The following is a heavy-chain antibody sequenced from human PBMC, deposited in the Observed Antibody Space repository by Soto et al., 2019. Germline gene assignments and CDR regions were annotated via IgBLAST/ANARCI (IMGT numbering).Heavy chain of an antibody. D-gene: IGHD3-3*01. CDR3: ARIRGDFWSGYFDA. CDR1: GFSLSTSKMC. Sequence: SGPTLGNPTQTVTLTCTFSGFSLSTSKMCVSWIRQPPGKALEWLALIDWTDDKYYTTSLKTRLTISKDTSKNQVVLTLTNMDPMDTATYYCARIRGDFWSGYFDAWGQGALVTVSS. CDR2: IDWTDDK. V-gene: IGHV2-70*13. J-gene: IGHJ4*02.